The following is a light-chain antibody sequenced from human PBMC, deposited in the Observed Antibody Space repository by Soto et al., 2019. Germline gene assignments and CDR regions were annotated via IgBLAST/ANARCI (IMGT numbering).Light chain of an antibody. CDR2: DTS. J-gene: IGKJ3*01. V-gene: IGKV3-11*01. CDR1: QTVGSY. Sequence: EIVLTQSPATLSLSPGERATLSCRASQTVGSYLAWFRQTPGQTPRLLIYDTSIRATGIPVRFSGSGSGTDFTLTISSLEAEDFAVYYCQQRSNWPITFGPATKVDIK. CDR3: QQRSNWPIT.